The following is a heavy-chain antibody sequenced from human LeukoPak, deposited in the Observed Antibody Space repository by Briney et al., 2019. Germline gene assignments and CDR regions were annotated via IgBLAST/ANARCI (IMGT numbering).Heavy chain of an antibody. CDR1: GYTFTGYY. CDR3: ARGPRATVTAPYYFDY. J-gene: IGHJ4*02. CDR2: INPNSGGT. Sequence: GASVKVSCKASGYTFTGYYMHWVRQAPGQGLEWMGWINPNSGGTNYAQKFQGWVTMTRDTSISTAYMELSRLRSDDTAVYYCARGPRATVTAPYYFDYRGQGALVTVSS. D-gene: IGHD4-17*01. V-gene: IGHV1-2*04.